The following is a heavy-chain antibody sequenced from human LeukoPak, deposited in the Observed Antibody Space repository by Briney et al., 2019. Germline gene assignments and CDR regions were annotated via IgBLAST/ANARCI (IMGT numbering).Heavy chain of an antibody. Sequence: PGGSLRLSCAASGFTFSSYSMNWVRQAPGKGLEWVSSISSSSSYIYYADSVKGRFTISRDNAKNSLYLQMNSLRAEDTAVYYCARTPTYYYGRTTERDAFDIWGQGTMVTVSS. V-gene: IGHV3-21*01. D-gene: IGHD3-10*01. J-gene: IGHJ3*02. CDR3: ARTPTYYYGRTTERDAFDI. CDR2: ISSSSSYI. CDR1: GFTFSSYS.